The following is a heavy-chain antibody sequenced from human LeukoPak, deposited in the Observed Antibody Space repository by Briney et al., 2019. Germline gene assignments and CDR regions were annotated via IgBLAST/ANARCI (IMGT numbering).Heavy chain of an antibody. V-gene: IGHV1-69*06. CDR2: IIPIFGTA. J-gene: IGHJ6*03. CDR1: GGTFSSYP. Sequence: ASVKVSCKASGGTFSSYPISWVRQAPGQGLEWMGGIIPIFGTANYAQKFQGRVTITADKSTSTAYMELSSLRSEDTAVYYCARVDYYYYYMDVWGKGTTVTVSS. CDR3: ARVDYYYYYMDV.